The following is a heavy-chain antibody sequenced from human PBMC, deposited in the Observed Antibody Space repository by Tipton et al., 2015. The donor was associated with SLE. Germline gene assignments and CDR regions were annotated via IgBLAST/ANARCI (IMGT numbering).Heavy chain of an antibody. Sequence: TLSLTCTVSGGSISSYYWSWIRQTPGKGLEWIGYIYYSGSTNYNPSLKSRVTISVDTSKNQFPLKLSSVTAADTAVYYCARDRPSGNDAFDIWGQGTMVTVSS. CDR3: ARDRPSGNDAFDI. J-gene: IGHJ3*02. CDR1: GGSISSYY. CDR2: IYYSGST. V-gene: IGHV4-59*01. D-gene: IGHD3-3*01.